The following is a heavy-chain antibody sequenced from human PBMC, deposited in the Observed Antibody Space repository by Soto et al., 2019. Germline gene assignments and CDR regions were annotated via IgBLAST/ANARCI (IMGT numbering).Heavy chain of an antibody. D-gene: IGHD5-12*01. CDR1: GLQFTRYA. CDR3: AKSTGVLATTGGAFDV. CDR2: ISGSGADS. Sequence: EVQLLEWGGGLVQPGGSRSLSGTASGLQFTRYAISWVGRPQGRGRERASAISGSGADSYDSDSVKGRFIISRDNSKNTLSLQMNSLRAEDTAVYYCAKSTGVLATTGGAFDVWGQGTMVTVSS. V-gene: IGHV3-23*01. J-gene: IGHJ3*01.